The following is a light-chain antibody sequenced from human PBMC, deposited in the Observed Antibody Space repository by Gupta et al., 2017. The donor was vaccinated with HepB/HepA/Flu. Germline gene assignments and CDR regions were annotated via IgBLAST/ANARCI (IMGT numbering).Light chain of an antibody. CDR3: RQSLGGART. Sequence: IVMTQSPLSLPVTPGEPASISCRSSQSLLHSNGYTHLAWYLQKPGQSPQLLIYLGFNRASGVPDRFSGSGSGTDFTLEISRVEAEDVGVYYCRQSLGGARTFGQGTKLEIK. J-gene: IGKJ1*01. V-gene: IGKV2-28*01. CDR1: QSLLHSNGYTH. CDR2: LGF.